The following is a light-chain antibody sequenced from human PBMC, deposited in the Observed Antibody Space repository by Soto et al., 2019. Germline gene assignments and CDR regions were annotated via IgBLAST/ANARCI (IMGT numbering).Light chain of an antibody. CDR2: DDD. CDR3: GSWDSSLSAYV. V-gene: IGLV1-51*01. Sequence: QSVMTQPPSVSAAPGQRVTISCSGSSSNIGGNSVSWYQQLPGTAPKLLIYDDDKRPSGIPDRFSGSKSGTSATLRITGFQTGDEADYYCGSWDSSLSAYVFGTGTKLTVL. J-gene: IGLJ1*01. CDR1: SSNIGGNS.